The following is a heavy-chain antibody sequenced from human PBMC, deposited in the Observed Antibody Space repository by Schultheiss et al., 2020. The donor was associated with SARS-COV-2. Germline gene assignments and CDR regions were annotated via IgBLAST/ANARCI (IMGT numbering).Heavy chain of an antibody. CDR2: IIPIFGIA. J-gene: IGHJ6*02. CDR3: ARGGLTHSDVWSAYIPDYALDV. CDR1: GYTFTGYY. Sequence: KISCTASGYTFTGYYMHWVRQAPGQGLEWMGRIIPIFGIANYAQKFQGRVTITADKSTSTAYMELSSLRSEDTAVYYCARGGLTHSDVWSAYIPDYALDVWGQGTTVTVSS. D-gene: IGHD3-3*01. V-gene: IGHV1-69*17.